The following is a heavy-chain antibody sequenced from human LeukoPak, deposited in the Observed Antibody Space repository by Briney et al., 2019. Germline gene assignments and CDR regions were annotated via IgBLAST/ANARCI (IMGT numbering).Heavy chain of an antibody. J-gene: IGHJ3*02. CDR1: GFTFSSYS. Sequence: GGSLRLSCAASGFTFSSYSMNWVRQAPGKGLEWVSSISSSSSYIYYADSVKGRFTISRDNAKNSLYLQMNSLRAEDTAVYYCARSRIMITFGGVIVTDAFDIWGQGTMVTVSS. CDR2: ISSSSSYI. D-gene: IGHD3-16*02. CDR3: ARSRIMITFGGVIVTDAFDI. V-gene: IGHV3-21*01.